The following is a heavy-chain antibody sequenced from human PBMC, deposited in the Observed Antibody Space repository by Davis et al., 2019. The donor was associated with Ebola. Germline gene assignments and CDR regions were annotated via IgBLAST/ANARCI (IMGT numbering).Heavy chain of an antibody. CDR1: GYTFTSYY. CDR3: ARVGYYDSNHDAFDI. CDR2: INPSGGST. J-gene: IGHJ3*02. D-gene: IGHD3-22*01. V-gene: IGHV1-46*01. Sequence: AASVKVSCKASGYTFTSYYIHWVRQAPGQGLEWMAIINPSGGSTNYAQKFQGRVTMTRDTPTSTVYMELSSLRSEDTAVYYCARVGYYDSNHDAFDIWGQGTMVTVPS.